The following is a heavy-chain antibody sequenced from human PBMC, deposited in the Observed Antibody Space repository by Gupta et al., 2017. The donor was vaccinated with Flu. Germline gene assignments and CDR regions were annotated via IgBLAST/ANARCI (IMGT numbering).Heavy chain of an antibody. J-gene: IGHJ5*02. Sequence: QVQLVESGGGVAQPGGSRRSPCAASGSPFGEHAMHWVRQAPGKGLEWVAIIWFDGNNKYYADSVKGRFTVSRDNSRNTVSLQMYSLRAEDTAIYYCARDRTGHNWLDPWGQGTLVTVSS. V-gene: IGHV3-33*01. CDR1: GSPFGEHA. CDR2: IWFDGNNK. CDR3: ARDRTGHNWLDP. D-gene: IGHD2-8*02.